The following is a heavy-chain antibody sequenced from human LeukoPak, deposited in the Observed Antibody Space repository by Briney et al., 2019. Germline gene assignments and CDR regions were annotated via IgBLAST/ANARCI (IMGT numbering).Heavy chain of an antibody. V-gene: IGHV3-74*01. CDR1: GFSFSKYW. D-gene: IGHD3-9*01. CDR2: IKEDGTYT. CDR3: ARDFDMGITPGDDFDF. J-gene: IGHJ4*02. Sequence: GGSLRLSCAASGFSFSKYWMHWVRQTPEEGLVWVARIKEDGTYTSYADSVKGRFTISRDNARNTVFLQMNSLRAEDTAVYYCARDFDMGITPGDDFDFWGQGTLVTVSS.